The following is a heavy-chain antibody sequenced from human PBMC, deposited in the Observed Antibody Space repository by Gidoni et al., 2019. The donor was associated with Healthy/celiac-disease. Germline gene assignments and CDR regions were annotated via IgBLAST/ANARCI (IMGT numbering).Heavy chain of an antibody. V-gene: IGHV5-51*03. CDR3: ARRGLYGAEDFDY. J-gene: IGHJ4*02. CDR1: GYSFTSYW. CDR2: IYPGDSDT. Sequence: EVQLVRSGAEVKKPGESLKISCKGSGYSFTSYWIGWVRQMPGKGLEWMGIIYPGDSDTRSSPSFQGQVTSSADKSISTAYLQWSSLKASDTAMYYGARRGLYGAEDFDYWGQGTLVTVSS. D-gene: IGHD4-17*01.